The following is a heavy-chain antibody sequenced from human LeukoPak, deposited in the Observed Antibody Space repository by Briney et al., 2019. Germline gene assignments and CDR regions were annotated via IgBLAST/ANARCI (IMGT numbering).Heavy chain of an antibody. CDR3: SREIVGAAKAFDL. D-gene: IGHD1-26*01. V-gene: IGHV1-2*02. CDR2: IHPASGGT. Sequence: ASVKVSCKASGYTFTEYYMHWVRQAPGQGLEWMGCIHPASGGTTYAQEFQGRVTMTRDTSITTDYMELSRLTSDDRAVYYCSREIVGAAKAFDLWGQGTMVTVSS. J-gene: IGHJ3*01. CDR1: GYTFTEYY.